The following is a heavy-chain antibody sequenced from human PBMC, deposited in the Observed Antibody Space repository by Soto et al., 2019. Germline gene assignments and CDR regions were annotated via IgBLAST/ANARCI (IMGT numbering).Heavy chain of an antibody. Sequence: QVQLVQSGAEVKKPGASVKVSCKASGYTFTSYDINWVRQATGQGPEWMGWMNPNSGNTGYAQKFQGRVTMTRNASISTAYMERNSLRAEDTAVYYCARGRNYDLWRSYYGFDYWGQGTLVTVSS. V-gene: IGHV1-8*01. CDR2: MNPNSGNT. CDR3: ARGRNYDLWRSYYGFDY. CDR1: GYTFTSYD. J-gene: IGHJ4*02. D-gene: IGHD3-3*01.